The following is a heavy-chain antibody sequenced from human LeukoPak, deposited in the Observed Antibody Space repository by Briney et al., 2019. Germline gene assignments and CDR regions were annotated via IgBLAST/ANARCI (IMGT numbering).Heavy chain of an antibody. CDR3: AKLTFLEWSDFYDGMDV. J-gene: IGHJ6*02. V-gene: IGHV3-23*01. D-gene: IGHD3-3*02. CDR2: ISGSGGST. Sequence: PGGSLRLSCAVSGFTFSSYAMSWVRQAPGKGLEWVSAISGSGGSTYYADSVKGRFTISRDNSKNTLYLQMNSLRAEDTAVYYCAKLTFLEWSDFYDGMDVWDQGTTVTVSS. CDR1: GFTFSSYA.